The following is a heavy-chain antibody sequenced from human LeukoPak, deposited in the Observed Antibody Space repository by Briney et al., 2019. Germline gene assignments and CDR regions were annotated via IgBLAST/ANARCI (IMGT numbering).Heavy chain of an antibody. CDR2: IYTSGST. CDR1: GGSISSYY. Sequence: PSETLSLTCTVSGGSISSYYWSWIRQPPGKGPEWIGYIYTSGSTNYNPSLKSRVTISVDTSKNQFSLKLSSVTAADTAVYYCARSQPVSRFDYWGQGTLVTVSS. D-gene: IGHD6-13*01. J-gene: IGHJ4*02. CDR3: ARSQPVSRFDY. V-gene: IGHV4-4*09.